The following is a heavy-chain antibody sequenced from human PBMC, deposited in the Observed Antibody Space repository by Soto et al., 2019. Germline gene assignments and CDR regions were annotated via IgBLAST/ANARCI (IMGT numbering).Heavy chain of an antibody. D-gene: IGHD5-12*01. CDR1: GGSISSGDNS. J-gene: IGHJ4*02. CDR3: ARRRIPSGYDDFFDV. CDR2: IYHNGNT. Sequence: PSETLSLTCAVSGGSISSGDNSWSWIRQPPGKGLEWIGYIYHNGNTYYNPSLNSRATVSVDRSKNQFSLRLTSVTAADTAVYFCARRRIPSGYDDFFDVWGQGILVTVS. V-gene: IGHV4-30-2*01.